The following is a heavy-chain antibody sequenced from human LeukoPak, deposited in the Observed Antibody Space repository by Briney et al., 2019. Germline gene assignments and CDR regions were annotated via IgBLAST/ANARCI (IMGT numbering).Heavy chain of an antibody. CDR2: INPNSGGT. Sequence: ASVTVSCKASGYTFTGYYMHWVRQAPGQGLEWTGWINPNSGGTNYAQNFQGRVTMTRDTSISTAYMELSRLRSDDTAVYYCARGVRLVDVSGSYENWGQGTLVTVSS. J-gene: IGHJ4*02. CDR3: ARGVRLVDVSGSYEN. V-gene: IGHV1-2*02. CDR1: GYTFTGYY. D-gene: IGHD1-26*01.